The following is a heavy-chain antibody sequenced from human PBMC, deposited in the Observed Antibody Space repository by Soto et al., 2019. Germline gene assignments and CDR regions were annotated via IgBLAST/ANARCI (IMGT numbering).Heavy chain of an antibody. Sequence: PGGPLRLCCAASGFTFSSYAMSWVRQAPGKGLEWVSAISGSGGSTYYADSVKGRFTISRDNSKNTLYLQMNSLRAEDTAVYYCAKGSTVTTSPTRFDYWGQGTLVTVSS. D-gene: IGHD4-17*01. CDR2: ISGSGGST. CDR1: GFTFSSYA. CDR3: AKGSTVTTSPTRFDY. J-gene: IGHJ4*02. V-gene: IGHV3-23*01.